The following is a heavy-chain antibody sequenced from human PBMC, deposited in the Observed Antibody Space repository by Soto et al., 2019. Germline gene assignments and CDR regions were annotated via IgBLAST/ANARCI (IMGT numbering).Heavy chain of an antibody. Sequence: GGSLRLSCAASGFTFSSYWMNWVRQAPGKGLEWVANINQDGNEDNLLDSVKGRFTISRDNAKNSLFLQMNRLRVDDTAVYYCARTGDGHHDFLDYWGQGALVTVSS. J-gene: IGHJ4*02. V-gene: IGHV3-7*01. CDR2: INQDGNED. CDR1: GFTFSSYW. D-gene: IGHD1-1*01. CDR3: ARTGDGHHDFLDY.